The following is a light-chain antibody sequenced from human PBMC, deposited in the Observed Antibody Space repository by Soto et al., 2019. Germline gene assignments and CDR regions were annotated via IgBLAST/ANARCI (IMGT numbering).Light chain of an antibody. J-gene: IGLJ1*01. Sequence: SALTQPASGSGSPGQSITISCTGTRTDVGGYNFVSWYQQHPGQAPKLIIYEVSNRPSGVSNRFSGSKSDNTASLTISGLQAEDEADYYCCSYVSSKTYVFGTGTKVTVL. V-gene: IGLV2-14*01. CDR3: CSYVSSKTYV. CDR2: EVS. CDR1: RTDVGGYNF.